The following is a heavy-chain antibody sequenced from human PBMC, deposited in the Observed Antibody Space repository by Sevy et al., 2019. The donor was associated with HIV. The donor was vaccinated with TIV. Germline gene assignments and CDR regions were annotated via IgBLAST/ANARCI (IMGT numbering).Heavy chain of an antibody. J-gene: IGHJ4*02. D-gene: IGHD3-10*01. CDR2: ISGSTNYL. Sequence: GGSLRLSCAASGFRFNDYFMNWIRQAPGKGLEWISYISGSTNYLNYAESVRGRFTISRDNAKNALYLQMASLRDEDTADYYCAGVVGGTGGDSLGSEFWGQGTLVTVSS. V-gene: IGHV3-11*06. CDR1: GFRFNDYF. CDR3: AGVVGGTGGDSLGSEF.